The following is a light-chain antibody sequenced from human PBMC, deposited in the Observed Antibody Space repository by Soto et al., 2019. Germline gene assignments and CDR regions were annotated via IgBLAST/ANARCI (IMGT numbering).Light chain of an antibody. V-gene: IGLV1-51*01. CDR1: SSNIGNNY. J-gene: IGLJ2*01. CDR2: DNN. Sequence: QTVVTQPPSVSAAPGQKVTISCSGSSSNIGNNYVSRYQQLPGTAPKLLIYDNNKRPSGIPDRFSGSKSGTSATLGITGLQTGDEADYYCGTWDSSLSAGVFGGGTQLTVL. CDR3: GTWDSSLSAGV.